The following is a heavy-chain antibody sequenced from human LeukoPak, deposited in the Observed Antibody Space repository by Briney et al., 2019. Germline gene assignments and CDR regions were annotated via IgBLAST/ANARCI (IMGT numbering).Heavy chain of an antibody. V-gene: IGHV3-53*01. CDR3: ARDLNSGGSF. J-gene: IGHJ4*02. D-gene: IGHD2-15*01. CDR2: IHSGGNT. Sequence: GGSLRLSCAASGFIVSSSYMSWVRQAPGKGLEWVSVIHSGGNTYYADSVKGRFTISRGNSKNTLYLQMNSLRAEDTAVYYCARDLNSGGSFWGQGTLVTVSS. CDR1: GFIVSSSY.